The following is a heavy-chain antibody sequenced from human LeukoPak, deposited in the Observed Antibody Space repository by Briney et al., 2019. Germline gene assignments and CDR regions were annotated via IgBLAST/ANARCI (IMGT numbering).Heavy chain of an antibody. CDR3: ARGDTIFGVAGAYYMDV. J-gene: IGHJ6*03. D-gene: IGHD3-3*01. CDR1: GGTFSSYA. V-gene: IGHV1-69*01. CDR2: IIPIFGTA. Sequence: SVKVSCKASGGTFSSYAISWVRQAPGQGLEWMGGIIPIFGTANYAQKFQGRVTITADESTSTAYMELSSLRSEDTAVYYCARGDTIFGVAGAYYMDVWGKGTTVTVSS.